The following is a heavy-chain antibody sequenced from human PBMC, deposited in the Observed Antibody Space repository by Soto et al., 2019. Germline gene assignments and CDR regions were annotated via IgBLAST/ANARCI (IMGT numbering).Heavy chain of an antibody. Sequence: GGSLRLSCAASGFTFSDHYMDWVRQAPGKGLEWVGRTRNKANSYTTEYAASVKGRFTISRDDSKNSLYLQMNSLKTEDTAVYYCARGGITMVRGGGAFDIWGQGTMVTVSS. D-gene: IGHD3-10*01. CDR1: GFTFSDHY. V-gene: IGHV3-72*01. J-gene: IGHJ3*02. CDR3: ARGGITMVRGGGAFDI. CDR2: TRNKANSYTT.